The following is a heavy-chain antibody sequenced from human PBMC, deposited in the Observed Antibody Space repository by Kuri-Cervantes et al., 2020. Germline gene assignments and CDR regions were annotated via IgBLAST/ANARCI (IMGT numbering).Heavy chain of an antibody. CDR1: GGTFSSYA. CDR3: ARGDPDSSGPLEF. Sequence: SVKVSCKASGGTFSSYAISWVRQAPGQGLEWMGGIIPIFGTAIYAQKFLGRVTITTDESTSTAYMELSSLRSEDAAVYYCARGDPDSSGPLEFGGQGTLVTVSS. V-gene: IGHV1-69*05. J-gene: IGHJ4*02. D-gene: IGHD3-22*01. CDR2: IIPIFGTA.